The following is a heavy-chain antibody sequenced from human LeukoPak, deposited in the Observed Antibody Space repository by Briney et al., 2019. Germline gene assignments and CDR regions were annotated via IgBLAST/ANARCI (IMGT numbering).Heavy chain of an antibody. CDR3: ARVADDFWSGYPLDY. CDR1: GGSISSYY. CDR2: IYYSGST. J-gene: IGHJ4*02. Sequence: PSETLSLTCTVSGGSISSYYWSWIRQPPGKGLEWIGYIYYSGSTNYNPSLKSRVTISVDTSKNQFSLKLSSVTAADTAVYYCARVADDFWSGYPLDYWGQGTLVTVSS. V-gene: IGHV4-59*01. D-gene: IGHD3-3*01.